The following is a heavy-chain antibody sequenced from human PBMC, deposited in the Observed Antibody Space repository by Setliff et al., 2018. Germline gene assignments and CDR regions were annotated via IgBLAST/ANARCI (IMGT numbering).Heavy chain of an antibody. CDR2: INHSGSA. V-gene: IGHV4-34*01. CDR3: ARAPLESGYYYGQGHYFDY. CDR1: GGSFSGHH. Sequence: PSETLSLTCAVYGGSFSGHHWCWIRQPPWKGLEWIGEINHSGSANYNPSLKSRVTISLDTSTTTVYMELSSLRSDDTAVYYCARAPLESGYYYGQGHYFDYWGQGTLVTVSS. J-gene: IGHJ4*02. D-gene: IGHD5-18*01.